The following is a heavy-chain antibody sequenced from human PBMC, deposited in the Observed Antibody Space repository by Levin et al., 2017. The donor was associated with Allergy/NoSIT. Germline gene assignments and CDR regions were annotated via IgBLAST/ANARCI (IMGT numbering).Heavy chain of an antibody. CDR1: GSSITNFIW. Sequence: SETLSLTCSVSGSSITNFIWWGWIRQPPGKGLEWIGYIYHNGDTQYNPSLKSRATLSVDSSKNQIFLSLSSLTAVDTAVYYCARMARSHHFGNWGQGTLVAVS. J-gene: IGHJ4*02. CDR2: IYHNGDT. CDR3: ARMARSHHFGN. V-gene: IGHV4-28*01.